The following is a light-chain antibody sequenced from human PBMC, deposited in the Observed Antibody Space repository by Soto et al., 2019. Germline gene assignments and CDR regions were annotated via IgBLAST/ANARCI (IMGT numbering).Light chain of an antibody. J-gene: IGKJ5*01. V-gene: IGKV3-11*01. Sequence: ESVLTQSPSTLSLSPGLRSTLACRATQSVGTYLAWYQQKPGQAPRLLXYDASNRATGIPARFSGSGSGKDFTLNISSLEPEDFALYYCQHRNNWPLRITFGQGTRLEIK. CDR1: QSVGTY. CDR3: QHRNNWPLRIT. CDR2: DAS.